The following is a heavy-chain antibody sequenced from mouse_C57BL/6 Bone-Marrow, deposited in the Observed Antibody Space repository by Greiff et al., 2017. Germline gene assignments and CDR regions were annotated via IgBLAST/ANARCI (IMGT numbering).Heavy chain of an antibody. CDR1: GYAFSSSW. Sequence: QVQLKESGPELVKPGASVKISCKASGYAFSSSWMNWVKQRPGKGLEWIGRIYPGDGDTNYNGKFKGKATLTADKSSSTAYMQLSSLTSEDSAVYFCARWLLNFDYWGQGTTLTVSS. CDR2: IYPGDGDT. D-gene: IGHD2-3*01. J-gene: IGHJ2*01. V-gene: IGHV1-82*01. CDR3: ARWLLNFDY.